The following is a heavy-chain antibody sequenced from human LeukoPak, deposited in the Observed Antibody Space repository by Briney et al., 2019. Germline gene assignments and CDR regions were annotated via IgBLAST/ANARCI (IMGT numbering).Heavy chain of an antibody. CDR1: GYTFTGYY. CDR2: INPNSGGT. V-gene: IGHV1-2*02. D-gene: IGHD2-2*01. J-gene: IGHJ5*02. Sequence: ASEKVSCKASGYTFTGYYMHWVRQAPGQGLEGMGWINPNSGGTNYAQKFQGRVTMTRDTSISTAYMELSRLRSDDTAAYYCARGPIVVVPAAQNNWFDPWGQGTLVTVSS. CDR3: ARGPIVVVPAAQNNWFDP.